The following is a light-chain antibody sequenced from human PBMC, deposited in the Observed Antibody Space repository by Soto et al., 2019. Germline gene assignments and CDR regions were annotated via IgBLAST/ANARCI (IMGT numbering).Light chain of an antibody. J-gene: IGKJ2*01. V-gene: IGKV2-28*01. CDR2: VAS. CDR3: MQALQTPGP. Sequence: DVVMTQSPLSLPVAPGEPASISCRSSQSLLHRNGYNYLDWYLQKPGQSPQLLIYVASYRASGVPDRFSGSGSGTDFTLKISRVEAEDVGVYYCMQALQTPGPFGQGTKLEIK. CDR1: QSLLHRNGYNY.